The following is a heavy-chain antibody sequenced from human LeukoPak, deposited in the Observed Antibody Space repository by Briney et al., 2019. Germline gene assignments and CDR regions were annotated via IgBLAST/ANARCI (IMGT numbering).Heavy chain of an antibody. D-gene: IGHD3-10*01. Sequence: SETLSLTCSVSGGYMSSFYWNWIRQPAGKGLEWIGRVYTTGSAKYNPSLKSRVTMTVDTSKNEFSLRLTSVTAADTAVYYCAGEDFYGSAYLFRYIDYWDQGALVTVSS. V-gene: IGHV4-4*07. CDR2: VYTTGSA. CDR1: GGYMSSFY. J-gene: IGHJ4*02. CDR3: AGEDFYGSAYLFRYIDY.